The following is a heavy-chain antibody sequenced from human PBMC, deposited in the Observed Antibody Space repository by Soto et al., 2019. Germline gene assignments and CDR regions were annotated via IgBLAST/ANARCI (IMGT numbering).Heavy chain of an antibody. J-gene: IGHJ4*02. CDR1: GFTLSNAW. Sequence: EVQLVESGGGLVKPGGSLRLSCAASGFTLSNAWVSWVRQAPGKGLEWVCRIKNKIEGGTTDYAAPVKGRFSISRDDSKNMLYMQMNSLIAADTAVYDCAPNLNFDYWGQGTLVTVSS. CDR2: IKNKIEGGTT. CDR3: APNLNFDY. D-gene: IGHD2-8*01. V-gene: IGHV3-15*01.